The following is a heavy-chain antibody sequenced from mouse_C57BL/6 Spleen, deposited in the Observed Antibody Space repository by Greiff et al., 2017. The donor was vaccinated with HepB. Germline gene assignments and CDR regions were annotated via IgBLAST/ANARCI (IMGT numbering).Heavy chain of an antibody. D-gene: IGHD2-4*01. CDR1: GYTFTSYW. Sequence: VQLQQPGAELVKPGASVKMSCKASGYTFTSYWITWVKQRPGQGLEWIGDIYPGSGSTNYNEKFKSKATLTVDTSSSTAYMQLSSLTSEDSAVYYCARGGIYYDYDEEFGFAYWGQGTLVTVSA. V-gene: IGHV1-55*01. CDR3: ARGGIYYDYDEEFGFAY. J-gene: IGHJ3*01. CDR2: IYPGSGST.